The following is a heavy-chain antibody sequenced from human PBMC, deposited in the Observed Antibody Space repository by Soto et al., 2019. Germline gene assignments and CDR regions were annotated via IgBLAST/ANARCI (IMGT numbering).Heavy chain of an antibody. CDR2: ISGSGGST. CDR3: ANDYNAY. V-gene: IGHV3-23*01. J-gene: IGHJ4*02. D-gene: IGHD1-1*01. Sequence: GGSLRLSCAASGFTFTSAWMTWVRQAPGKGLEWVSAISGSGGSTYYADSVKGRFTISRDNSKNTLYLQMNSLRAEDTAVYYCANDYNAYWGQGTLVTVSS. CDR1: GFTFTSAW.